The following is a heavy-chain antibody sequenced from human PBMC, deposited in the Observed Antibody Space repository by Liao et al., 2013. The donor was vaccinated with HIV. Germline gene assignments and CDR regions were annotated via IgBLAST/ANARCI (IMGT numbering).Heavy chain of an antibody. Sequence: QLQLQESGSRLVKPSQTLSLTCTVSGGSISSGSYYWSWIRQPAGKGLEWIGRIYTSGSTNYNPSLKSRVTISVDTSKNQVSLKLRSVTAADTAVYYCARDDYYYDSSGYSWFDPSGPREPVRSPSPQ. D-gene: IGHD3-22*01. CDR1: GGSISSGSYY. J-gene: IGHJ5*02. CDR3: ARDDYYYDSSGYSWFDP. CDR2: IYTSGST. V-gene: IGHV4-61*02.